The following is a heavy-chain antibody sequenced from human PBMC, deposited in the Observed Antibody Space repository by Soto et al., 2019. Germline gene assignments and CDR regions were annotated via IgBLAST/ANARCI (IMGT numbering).Heavy chain of an antibody. CDR1: GFTFSSYA. D-gene: IGHD6-19*01. Sequence: GGSLRLSCAASGFTFSSYAMSWVRQAPGKGLEWVSAISGSGGSTYYADSVKGRFTISRDNSKNTLYLQMNSLRAEDTAVYYCAKDQVVAGTYYYYYGMDVWGQGTTVTVSS. V-gene: IGHV3-23*01. J-gene: IGHJ6*02. CDR3: AKDQVVAGTYYYYYGMDV. CDR2: ISGSGGST.